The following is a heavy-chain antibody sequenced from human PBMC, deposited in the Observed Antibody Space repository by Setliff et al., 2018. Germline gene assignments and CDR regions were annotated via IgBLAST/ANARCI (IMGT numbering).Heavy chain of an antibody. D-gene: IGHD3-10*01. V-gene: IGHV1-18*01. Sequence: ASVKVSCKASGFTFTYFGISWVRLAPGQGLEWMGWISGHNGKTMYAQKFQDRVVMTTDTDTGTAYMELRSLRFDDSAIYYRAKEPAVSLTEAVRRSYYDYALDVWGQGTTVTVSS. J-gene: IGHJ6*02. CDR2: ISGHNGKT. CDR1: GFTFTYFG. CDR3: AKEPAVSLTEAVRRSYYDYALDV.